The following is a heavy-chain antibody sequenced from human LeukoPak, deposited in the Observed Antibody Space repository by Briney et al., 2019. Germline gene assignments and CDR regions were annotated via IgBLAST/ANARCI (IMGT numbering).Heavy chain of an antibody. CDR3: AREPHNYYDSSGYYNYFDY. Sequence: PGESLRLSCAASGFTFSTYAMSWVRQAPGKGLEWVSGISGTGSSTYYEGSVRGRFTIYRDNSKNTLYLQMNSLRAEDTAVYYCAREPHNYYDSSGYYNYFDYWGQGTLVTVSS. CDR1: GFTFSTYA. V-gene: IGHV3-23*01. J-gene: IGHJ4*02. D-gene: IGHD3-22*01. CDR2: ISGTGSST.